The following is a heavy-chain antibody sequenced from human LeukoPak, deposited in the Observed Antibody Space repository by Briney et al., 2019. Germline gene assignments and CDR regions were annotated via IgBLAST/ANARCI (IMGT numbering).Heavy chain of an antibody. CDR3: ARGYYDFWSGYYGALFGFDY. D-gene: IGHD3-3*01. CDR1: GGSISYYY. Sequence: SETLSLTCTVSGGSISYYYWSWIRQSPGKGLEWIGYIYYSGTTNYNPSLKSRVTISVDTSKNQFSLQLRSVTAADTAVYYCARGYYDFWSGYYGALFGFDYWGQGTLVTVSS. V-gene: IGHV4-59*01. CDR2: IYYSGTT. J-gene: IGHJ4*02.